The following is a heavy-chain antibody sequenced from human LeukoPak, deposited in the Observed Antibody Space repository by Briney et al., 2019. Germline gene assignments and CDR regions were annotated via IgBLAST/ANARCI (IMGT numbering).Heavy chain of an antibody. V-gene: IGHV4-61*02. CDR1: GGTISSGSYY. CDR3: ARGYAYSGYYYFDY. J-gene: IGHJ4*02. D-gene: IGHD5-12*01. Sequence: PSETLSLTCTVSGGTISSGSYYWSWIRQPAGKGLEWIGRIYTSGSTNYNPSLKSRVTISVDTSKNQFSLKLSSVTAADTAVYYCARGYAYSGYYYFDYWGQGTLVTVSS. CDR2: IYTSGST.